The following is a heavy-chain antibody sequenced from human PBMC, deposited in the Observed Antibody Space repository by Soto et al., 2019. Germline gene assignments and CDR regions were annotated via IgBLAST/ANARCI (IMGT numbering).Heavy chain of an antibody. CDR3: AKVDSSSSTLYYYGMDV. Sequence: QVQLVQSGAEVKKPGSSVKVSCKASGGTFSSYAISWVRQAPGQGLEWMGGIIPIFGTANYAQKFQGRVTITADESTSTAYMELSSLRPEDTAVYYCAKVDSSSSTLYYYGMDVWGQGTTVTVSS. V-gene: IGHV1-69*01. CDR2: IIPIFGTA. CDR1: GGTFSSYA. D-gene: IGHD6-13*01. J-gene: IGHJ6*02.